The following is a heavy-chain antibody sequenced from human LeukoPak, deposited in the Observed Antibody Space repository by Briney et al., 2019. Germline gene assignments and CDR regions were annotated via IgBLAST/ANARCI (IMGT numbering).Heavy chain of an antibody. Sequence: GGSLRLSCAASGFTFSSYGMHWVRQAPGKGLEWAAVISYDGSNKYYADSVKGRFTISRDNSKNPLYLQMNSLRAEDTAVYYCAKLRGQLLWFGDPLLYYGMDVWGKGTTVTVSS. J-gene: IGHJ6*04. D-gene: IGHD3-10*01. CDR1: GFTFSSYG. V-gene: IGHV3-30*18. CDR2: ISYDGSNK. CDR3: AKLRGQLLWFGDPLLYYGMDV.